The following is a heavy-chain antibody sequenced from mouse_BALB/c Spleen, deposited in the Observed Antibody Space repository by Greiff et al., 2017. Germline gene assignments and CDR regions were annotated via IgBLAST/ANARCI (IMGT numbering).Heavy chain of an antibody. D-gene: IGHD4-1*01. J-gene: IGHJ1*01. CDR1: GYSITSGYY. CDR2: ISYDGSN. Sequence: DVQLQESGPGLVKPSQSLSLTCSVTGYSITSGYYWNWIRQFPGNKLEWMGYISYDGSNNYNPSLKNRISITRDTSKNQFFLKLNSVTTEDTATYYCARLGDWYFDVWGAGTTVTVSS. V-gene: IGHV3-6*02. CDR3: ARLGDWYFDV.